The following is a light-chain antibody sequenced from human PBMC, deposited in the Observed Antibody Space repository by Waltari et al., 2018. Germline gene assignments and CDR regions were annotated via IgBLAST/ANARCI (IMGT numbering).Light chain of an antibody. CDR1: TSAIGAYTH. J-gene: IGLJ2*01. V-gene: IGLV2-14*03. CDR3: SSYTSLTNLFVV. Sequence: QPALTQPSSVSGSPGQSITISCPGSTSAIGAYTHISWYQQHPGKAPKLVIYDVNNRPAGISNRFSGSKAGNTASLAISGLQAEDEADYYCSSYTSLTNLFVVFGGGTKVTVL. CDR2: DVN.